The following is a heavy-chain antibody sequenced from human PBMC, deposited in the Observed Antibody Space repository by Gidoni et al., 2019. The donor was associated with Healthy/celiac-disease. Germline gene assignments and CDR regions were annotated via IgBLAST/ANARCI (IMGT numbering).Heavy chain of an antibody. CDR1: GYTFTSYD. V-gene: IGHV1-8*01. Sequence: QVQLVQSGAEVKKPGASVKVSCKASGYTFTSYDINWVRQATGQGLEWMGWMNPNSGNTGYAQKFQGRVTMTRNTSISTAYMELSSLRSEDTAVYYCARGERITGTTEVGMDVWGQGTTVTVSS. J-gene: IGHJ6*02. CDR2: MNPNSGNT. D-gene: IGHD1-7*01. CDR3: ARGERITGTTEVGMDV.